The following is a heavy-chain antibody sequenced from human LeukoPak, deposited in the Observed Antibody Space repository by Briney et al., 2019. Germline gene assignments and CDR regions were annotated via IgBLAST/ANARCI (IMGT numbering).Heavy chain of an antibody. J-gene: IGHJ4*02. D-gene: IGHD6-13*01. V-gene: IGHV4-34*01. CDR3: ARIRHQQQLVSDY. CDR2: INHSGST. Sequence: SETLSLTCAVYGGSFSGYYWSWIRQPPGKGLEWIGEINHSGSTNYNPSLKSRVTISVDTSKNQFSLKLSSVTAADTAVYYCARIRHQQQLVSDYWGQGTLVTVSS. CDR1: GGSFSGYY.